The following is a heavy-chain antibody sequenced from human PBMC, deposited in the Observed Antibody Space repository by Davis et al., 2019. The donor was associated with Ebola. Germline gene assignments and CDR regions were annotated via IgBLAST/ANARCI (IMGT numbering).Heavy chain of an antibody. Sequence: GESLKISCKDSGNSFTSHWIGWVRQMPGKGLERMGIIYTGDSDTRYSPSFRGQVTISADKSSKTAFLQWSGLKASDTAMYYCARMGKSYYDSLWDYWGQGTLVTVSS. CDR3: ARMGKSYYDSLWDY. CDR1: GNSFTSHW. J-gene: IGHJ4*02. CDR2: IYTGDSDT. V-gene: IGHV5-51*01. D-gene: IGHD3-10*01.